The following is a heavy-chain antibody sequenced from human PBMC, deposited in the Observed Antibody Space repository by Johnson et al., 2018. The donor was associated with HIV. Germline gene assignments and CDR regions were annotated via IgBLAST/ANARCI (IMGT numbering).Heavy chain of an antibody. J-gene: IGHJ3*02. CDR2: MSYDGSDK. V-gene: IGHV3-30*04. CDR3: AREAWGFGERVDAFDI. Sequence: QVQLVESGGGVVQPGRSLRLSCAVSGFTLSSYVMHWVRQAPGKGLEWVAVMSYDGSDKYYADSVKGRFTISRDNSKNTLYLQMNSLRAEDTAVYFCAREAWGFGERVDAFDIWGQGTMVTVSS. D-gene: IGHD3-10*01. CDR1: GFTLSSYV.